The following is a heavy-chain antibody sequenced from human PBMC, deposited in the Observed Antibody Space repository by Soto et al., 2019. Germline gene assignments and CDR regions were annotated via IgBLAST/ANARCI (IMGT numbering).Heavy chain of an antibody. CDR2: INSDGSST. V-gene: IGHV3-74*01. D-gene: IGHD5-12*01. CDR1: GFTFSSYW. CDR3: ASGSSEMATITSIDY. J-gene: IGHJ4*02. Sequence: GGALRLSCAASGFTFSSYWMHWVRQAPGKGLVWVARINSDGSSTSYADSVKGRFTISRDNAKNTLYLQMDSLRAEDTAVYYCASGSSEMATITSIDYWGQGTLVTVSA.